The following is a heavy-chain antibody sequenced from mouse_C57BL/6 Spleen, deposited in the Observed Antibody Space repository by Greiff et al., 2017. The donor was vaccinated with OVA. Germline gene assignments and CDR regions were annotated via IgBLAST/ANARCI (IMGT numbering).Heavy chain of an antibody. CDR1: GYTFTDYY. J-gene: IGHJ2*01. V-gene: IGHV1-76*01. Sequence: QVQLKESGAELVRPGASVKLSCKASGYTFTDYYINWVKQRPGQGLEWIARIYPGSGNTYYNEKFKGKATLTAEKSSSTAYMQLSSLTSEDSAVYFCARGSPTLNYFDYWGQGTTLTVSS. D-gene: IGHD1-1*01. CDR2: IYPGSGNT. CDR3: ARGSPTLNYFDY.